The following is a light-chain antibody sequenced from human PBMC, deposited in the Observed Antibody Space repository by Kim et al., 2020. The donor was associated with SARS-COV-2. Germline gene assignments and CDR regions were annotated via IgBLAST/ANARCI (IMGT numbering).Light chain of an antibody. CDR3: SSYTTSISWV. J-gene: IGLJ3*02. CDR2: DVS. CDR1: SSDVGGYNY. Sequence: GQSFTISCTGTSSDVGGYNYVSWYQQHPGKAPKLMIYDVSKRPSGVSNRFSGSKSGNTASLTISGLQAEDEADYYCSSYTTSISWVFGGGTQLTVL. V-gene: IGLV2-14*03.